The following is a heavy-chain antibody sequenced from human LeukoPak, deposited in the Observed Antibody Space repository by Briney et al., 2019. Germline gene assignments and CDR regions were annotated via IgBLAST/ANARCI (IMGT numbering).Heavy chain of an antibody. V-gene: IGHV1-2*02. CDR3: ARGRSYDILTGYWSDY. CDR2: INPYSGAI. Sequence: GASVKVSCKSSGFTSTDEYIHWVRQAPGQGLEWMGWINPYSGAINYAQKFQGRVTLTRDTSISTAYMELSRLTSGDTAVYYCARGRSYDILTGYWSDYWGQGTLVTVSS. D-gene: IGHD3-9*01. J-gene: IGHJ4*02. CDR1: GFTSTDEY.